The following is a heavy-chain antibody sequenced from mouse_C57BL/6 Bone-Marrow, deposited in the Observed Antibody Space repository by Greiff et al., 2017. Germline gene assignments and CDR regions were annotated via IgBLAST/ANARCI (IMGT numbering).Heavy chain of an antibody. Sequence: QVQLKQPGAELVKPGASVKLSCKASGYTFTSYWMHWVKQRPGQGLEWIGMIHPNSGSTNYNEKFKSKATLTVDQSSSTAYMQLSSLTSEDSAVYYCARSNGTDFDYWGQGTTLTVSS. D-gene: IGHD4-1*01. J-gene: IGHJ2*01. V-gene: IGHV1-64*01. CDR3: ARSNGTDFDY. CDR2: IHPNSGST. CDR1: GYTFTSYW.